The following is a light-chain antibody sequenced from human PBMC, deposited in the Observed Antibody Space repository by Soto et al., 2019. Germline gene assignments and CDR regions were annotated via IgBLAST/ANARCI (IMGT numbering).Light chain of an antibody. CDR2: DVS. Sequence: QSVLTQPASVSGSPGQSITISCTGTSSDVGGYNYVSWYQQHPGKAPKLMIYDVSNRPSGVSNRFSGSKSGNTASLTISGLQAEDEAYYYCSSYTSSNTLVVFGGGTKVTVL. CDR3: SSYTSSNTLVV. CDR1: SSDVGGYNY. V-gene: IGLV2-14*03. J-gene: IGLJ2*01.